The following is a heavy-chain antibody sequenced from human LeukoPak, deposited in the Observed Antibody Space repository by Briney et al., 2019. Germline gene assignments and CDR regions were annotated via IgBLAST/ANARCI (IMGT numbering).Heavy chain of an antibody. J-gene: IGHJ4*02. V-gene: IGHV5-51*01. CDR1: GNNFTNYW. D-gene: IGHD3-22*01. CDR3: ARITTYYESDGYYDNPFDY. Sequence: GESLKISCKGSGNNFTNYWIGWVRQMPGKGLEWMGIIYPGDSDTRYSPSFQGQVTISADESISTAYLQWSSLKASDTAMYYCARITTYYESDGYYDNPFDYWGQGTLVTVSS. CDR2: IYPGDSDT.